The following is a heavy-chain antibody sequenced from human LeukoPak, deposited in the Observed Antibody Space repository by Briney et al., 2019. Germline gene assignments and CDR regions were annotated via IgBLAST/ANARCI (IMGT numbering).Heavy chain of an antibody. D-gene: IGHD6-6*01. J-gene: IGHJ4*02. Sequence: GGSLRLSCAAPGFTFSNYVMGWVRQPPGEGLQWGSVISSSGITTYYARSVKGRFTISRDNSKNTLYLQMNNLRAEDTAIYYCAKTGLYSSSSRGYFDYWGQGTLVTVSS. CDR3: AKTGLYSSSSRGYFDY. CDR1: GFTFSNYV. V-gene: IGHV3-23*01. CDR2: ISSSGITT.